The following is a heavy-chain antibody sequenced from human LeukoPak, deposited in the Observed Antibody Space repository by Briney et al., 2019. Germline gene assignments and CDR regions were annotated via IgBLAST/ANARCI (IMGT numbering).Heavy chain of an antibody. CDR3: ARSGIIGYCSSTSCPPPYGMDV. Sequence: GASVKVSCKASGYTSTGYYMHWVRQAPGQGLEWMGRINPNSGGTNYAQKFQGRVTMTRETSISTAYMELSRLRSDDTAVYYCARSGIIGYCSSTSCPPPYGMDVWGQGTTVTVSS. D-gene: IGHD2-2*01. CDR2: INPNSGGT. CDR1: GYTSTGYY. J-gene: IGHJ6*02. V-gene: IGHV1-2*06.